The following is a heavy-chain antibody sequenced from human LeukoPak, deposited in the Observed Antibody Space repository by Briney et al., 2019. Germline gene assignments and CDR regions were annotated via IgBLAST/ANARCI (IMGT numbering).Heavy chain of an antibody. J-gene: IGHJ4*02. V-gene: IGHV1-18*01. CDR2: ISGYIGNT. CDR1: GYTFSTYG. Sequence: ASVKVSCEASGYTFSTYGISWVRQAPGQGLEGVGWISGYIGNTNYAQKVQGRVTMTADKGTSTAYMELRSLRADDTAVYYCTRDQSDGYFDYWGQGTLVTVSS. CDR3: TRDQSDGYFDY. D-gene: IGHD6-13*01.